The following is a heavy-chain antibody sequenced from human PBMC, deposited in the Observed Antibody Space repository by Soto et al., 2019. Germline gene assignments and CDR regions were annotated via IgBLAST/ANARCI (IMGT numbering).Heavy chain of an antibody. J-gene: IGHJ4*02. D-gene: IGHD5-12*01. Sequence: SETLSLTCTVSGGSISSGDYYWSWIRQPPGKGLEWIGYIYYSGSTYYNPSLKSRVTISVDTSKNQFSLKLSSVTAADTAVYYCARYSGYDTDFDYWGQGTLVTVPQ. CDR2: IYYSGST. CDR1: GGSISSGDYY. V-gene: IGHV4-30-4*01. CDR3: ARYSGYDTDFDY.